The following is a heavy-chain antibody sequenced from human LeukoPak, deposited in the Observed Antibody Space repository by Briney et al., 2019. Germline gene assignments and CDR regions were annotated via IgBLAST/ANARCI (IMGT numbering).Heavy chain of an antibody. J-gene: IGHJ4*02. CDR3: ARLGWLSSSSGFFDY. V-gene: IGHV4-39*01. Sequence: SETLSLTCTVSGASISSSSYYWGWVRQPPGKGLEWIGSIYYGESPYYTASLESRVTISVDTSNNQFSLKLSSVTAADTAVYYCARLGWLSSSSGFFDYWGQGALVTVSS. CDR2: IYYGESP. D-gene: IGHD6-6*01. CDR1: GASISSSSYY.